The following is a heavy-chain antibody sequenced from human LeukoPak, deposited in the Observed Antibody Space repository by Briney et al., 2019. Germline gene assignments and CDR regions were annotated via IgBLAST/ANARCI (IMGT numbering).Heavy chain of an antibody. J-gene: IGHJ4*02. CDR3: AKVSLRLGESSFFDY. V-gene: IGHV3-43*02. CDR2: ISGDGGST. D-gene: IGHD3-16*02. CDR1: GFTFADYA. Sequence: PGGSLRLSCAASGFTFADYAMHWVRQAPGKGLEWVSLISGDGGSTYYADSVKGRFTISRDNSKNSLYLQMNSLRTGDTALYYCAKVSLRLGESSFFDYWGQGTLVTVSS.